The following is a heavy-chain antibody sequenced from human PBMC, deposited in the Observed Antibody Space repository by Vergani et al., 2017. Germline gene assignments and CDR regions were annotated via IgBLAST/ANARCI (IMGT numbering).Heavy chain of an antibody. J-gene: IGHJ2*01. D-gene: IGHD2-2*01. CDR3: ASSTLGYCSSTSCSRGFFDL. Sequence: EVQLLESEGGLVQPGGSLRLSCAASGFTFSSYAMSWVRQAQGKGLAWVSAITAGGDTTYYADSVRGRFTISRDNSKNTMSLQMNSLRAEDTAVYYCASSTLGYCSSTSCSRGFFDLWGRGSLVTVST. CDR1: GFTFSSYA. CDR2: ITAGGDTT. V-gene: IGHV3-23*01.